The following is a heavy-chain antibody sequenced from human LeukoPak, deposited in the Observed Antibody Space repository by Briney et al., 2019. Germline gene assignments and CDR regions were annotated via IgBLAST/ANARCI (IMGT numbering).Heavy chain of an antibody. CDR3: ARVPHRGTIVELPGTILDAFDI. CDR2: INPNSGGT. D-gene: IGHD1-7*01. V-gene: IGHV1-2*02. Sequence: ASVQISCQVSGYTFTVTGYYIHWVRRAPGQGLEWMGWINPNSGGTNYAQRFQGRITMTRDTSISTAYMELSSLRSDDTALYYCARVPHRGTIVELPGTILDAFDIWSQGTMVTVSS. CDR1: GYTFTVTGYY. J-gene: IGHJ3*02.